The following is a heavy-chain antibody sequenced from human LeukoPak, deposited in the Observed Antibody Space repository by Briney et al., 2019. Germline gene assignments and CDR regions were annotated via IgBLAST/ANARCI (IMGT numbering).Heavy chain of an antibody. CDR2: IYHSGST. D-gene: IGHD3-22*01. J-gene: IGHJ4*02. V-gene: IGHV4-38-2*02. Sequence: SETLSLTCTVSHYSISSNYYWGWIRQPPGKGLEWIGSIYHSGSTYYNPSLKSRVTISVDTSKNQFSLKLTSVTAADTAVYYCARSSGYMSYWGQGTLVTASS. CDR1: HYSISSNYY. CDR3: ARSSGYMSY.